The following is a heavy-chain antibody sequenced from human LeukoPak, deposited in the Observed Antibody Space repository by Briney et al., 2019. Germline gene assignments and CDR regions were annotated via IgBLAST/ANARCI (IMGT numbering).Heavy chain of an antibody. D-gene: IGHD6-19*01. J-gene: IGHJ4*02. V-gene: IGHV3-33*06. CDR1: GFTFRSYG. Sequence: GRSLRLSCAASGFTFRSYGMHWVRQAPGKGLEWVAVIWDDGSKKYYADSVKGRFTISRDNSKNTLYLQMNSLRAEDTAVYYCAKGSTTVAGTADYWGQGTLVTVSS. CDR2: IWDDGSKK. CDR3: AKGSTTVAGTADY.